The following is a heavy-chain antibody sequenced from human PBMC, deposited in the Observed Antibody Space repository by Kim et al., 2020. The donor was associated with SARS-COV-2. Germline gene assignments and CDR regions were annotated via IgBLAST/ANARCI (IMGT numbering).Heavy chain of an antibody. Sequence: ASVKVSCKASGYTFTSYYMHWVRQAPGQGLEWMGIINPSGGSTSYAQKFQGRVTMTRDTSTSTVYMELSSLRSEDTAVYYCARDLYVNTFGGVIPGGMDVWGQGTTVTVSS. CDR2: INPSGGST. CDR1: GYTFTSYY. D-gene: IGHD3-16*02. CDR3: ARDLYVNTFGGVIPGGMDV. V-gene: IGHV1-46*01. J-gene: IGHJ6*02.